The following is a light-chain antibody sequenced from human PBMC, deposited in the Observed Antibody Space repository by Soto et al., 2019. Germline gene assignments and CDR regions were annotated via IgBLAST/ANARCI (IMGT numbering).Light chain of an antibody. CDR1: QSLLHSNGYNY. Sequence: DIVITQSPLSLPVTPGESASMSCRSSQSLLHSNGYNYLDWYLQKPGQSPQLLIYLGSSRASGVPDRFSGSGSGTDFTLKISRVEADDVGVYYCMQALQTPITFGQGTRLEIK. CDR3: MQALQTPIT. CDR2: LGS. V-gene: IGKV2-28*01. J-gene: IGKJ5*01.